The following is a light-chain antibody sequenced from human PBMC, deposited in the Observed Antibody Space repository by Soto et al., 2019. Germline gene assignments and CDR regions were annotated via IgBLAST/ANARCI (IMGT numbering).Light chain of an antibody. J-gene: IGKJ1*01. CDR3: RQYGTSPWT. V-gene: IGKV3-20*01. Sequence: EIVLKQSPGTLSLSPGERATLSCRASQSVSSSFLAWYQQKPGQAPRLLIYGASSRATGIPDEFSGSGSGKDLSLAISRMEPEDFAVYCCRQYGTSPWTCGQGTNVEIK. CDR1: QSVSSSF. CDR2: GAS.